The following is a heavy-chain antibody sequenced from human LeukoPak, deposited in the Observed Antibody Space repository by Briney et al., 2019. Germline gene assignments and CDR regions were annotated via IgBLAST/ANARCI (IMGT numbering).Heavy chain of an antibody. Sequence: GGSLRLSCAASGFTFSSYEMNWVRQAPGKGLEWVSHINSSGSSIYYADSVKGRFTISRDNAKNSLYLQMNSLRAEDTAVYYCARDLTAAAGDYWGQGTLVTVS. CDR3: ARDLTAAAGDY. V-gene: IGHV3-48*03. D-gene: IGHD6-13*01. CDR2: INSSGSSI. J-gene: IGHJ4*02. CDR1: GFTFSSYE.